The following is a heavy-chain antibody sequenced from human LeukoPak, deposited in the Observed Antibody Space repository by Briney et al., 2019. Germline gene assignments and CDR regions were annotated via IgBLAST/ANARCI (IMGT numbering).Heavy chain of an antibody. CDR2: IRYDGSNK. J-gene: IGHJ4*02. CDR3: AKVPYCSSTSCYTPFDY. CDR1: GFTFSSYG. V-gene: IGHV3-30*02. Sequence: PGGSLRLSCAASGFTFSSYGMHWVRQAPGKGLEWVAFIRYDGSNKYYADSVKGRFTISRDNSENTLYLQMNSLRAEDTAVYYCAKVPYCSSTSCYTPFDYWGQGTLVTVSS. D-gene: IGHD2-2*02.